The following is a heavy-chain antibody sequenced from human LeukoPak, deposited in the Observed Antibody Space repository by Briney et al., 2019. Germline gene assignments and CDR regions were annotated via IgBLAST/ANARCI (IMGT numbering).Heavy chain of an antibody. CDR3: GRNRLGKALDI. Sequence: ASVKVSCTASGYTFTDYFIHWVRQAPGQGLEWMGWIGPKSGDTSYSQKFQGRVTVTRDTSISTAYMDLSRLRSDDTAVYYCGRNRLGKALDIWGQGTMVTVSS. J-gene: IGHJ3*02. CDR2: IGPKSGDT. CDR1: GYTFTDYF. D-gene: IGHD7-27*01. V-gene: IGHV1-2*02.